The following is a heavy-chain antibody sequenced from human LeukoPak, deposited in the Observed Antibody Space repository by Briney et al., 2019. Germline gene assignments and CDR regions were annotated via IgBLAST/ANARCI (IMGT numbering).Heavy chain of an antibody. Sequence: PGGSLRLSCAASGFTFSSYGMHWVRQAPGKGLEWVAVISYDGGNKYYADSVKGRFTISRDNSKNTLYLQMNSLRAEDTAVYYCAKDTYYYDSSGQGDLDYWGQGTLVTVSS. V-gene: IGHV3-30*18. CDR2: ISYDGGNK. D-gene: IGHD3-22*01. J-gene: IGHJ4*02. CDR1: GFTFSSYG. CDR3: AKDTYYYDSSGQGDLDY.